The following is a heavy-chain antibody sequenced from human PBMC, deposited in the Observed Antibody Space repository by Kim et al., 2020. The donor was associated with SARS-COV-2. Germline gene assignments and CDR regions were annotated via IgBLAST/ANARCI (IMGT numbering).Heavy chain of an antibody. V-gene: IGHV3-66*01. Sequence: YADSVKGTFTISRDNSKNTLYLPMNSLRAEDTAVYYCARGVGGDYEVDYWGQGTLVTVSS. CDR3: ARGVGGDYEVDY. J-gene: IGHJ4*02. D-gene: IGHD4-17*01.